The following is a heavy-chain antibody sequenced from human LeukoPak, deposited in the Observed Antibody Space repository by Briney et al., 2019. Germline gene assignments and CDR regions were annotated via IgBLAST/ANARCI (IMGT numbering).Heavy chain of an antibody. J-gene: IGHJ4*02. CDR1: GFTFSGYS. D-gene: IGHD2-21*02. CDR3: ARGRADYYFDY. CDR2: ISSGSSTI. V-gene: IGHV3-48*01. Sequence: GGSLSLSCAAPGFTFSGYSMNWVRQAPGKGLEWVSYISSGSSTIYYADSVRGRFTISRDNAKSSLYLQMNSLRAEDTAVYYCARGRADYYFDYWRQGTLVTVSS.